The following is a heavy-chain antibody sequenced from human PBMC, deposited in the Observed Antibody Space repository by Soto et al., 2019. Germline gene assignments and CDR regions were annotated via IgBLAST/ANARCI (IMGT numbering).Heavy chain of an antibody. CDR2: FDPEDGGT. V-gene: IGHV1-24*01. J-gene: IGHJ6*02. CDR3: ATGLISSWYYYYYCMDG. D-gene: IGHD6-13*01. Sequence: DSVKVSSKVSGNTLTELSMHWVRQAPGKGLEWMGGFDPEDGGTIYAQKFQGRVTMTEDTSTDTAYMEMSSLRSEDTAVYYCATGLISSWYYYYYCMDGWGQGTMVTVSS. CDR1: GNTLTELS.